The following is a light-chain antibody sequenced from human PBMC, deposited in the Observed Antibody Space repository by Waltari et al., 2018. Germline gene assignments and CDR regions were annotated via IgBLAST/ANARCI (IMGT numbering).Light chain of an antibody. V-gene: IGKV3-11*01. Sequence: EIVLTQFPATLSFSPVASATLSCRARQSISRYLAWYQQKPGQAPRLLIYDASHTATDIPARFSGSGSGTDFTLTISSLGPEDVAVYYCQRRSNWPPTWTFGQGTKVEV. CDR1: QSISRY. J-gene: IGKJ1*01. CDR3: QRRSNWPPTWT. CDR2: DAS.